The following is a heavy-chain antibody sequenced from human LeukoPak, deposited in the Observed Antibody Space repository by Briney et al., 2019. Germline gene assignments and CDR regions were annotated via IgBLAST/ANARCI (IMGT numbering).Heavy chain of an antibody. CDR2: IYYSGST. CDR1: GGSISSSSYY. Sequence: KPSETLSLTCTVSGGSISSSSYYWGWIRQPPGKGLEWIGSIYYSGSTNYNPSLKSRVTISVDTSKNQFSLKLSSVTAADTAVYYCARGAVAGTGPFGYWGQGTLVTVSS. J-gene: IGHJ4*02. CDR3: ARGAVAGTGPFGY. D-gene: IGHD6-19*01. V-gene: IGHV4-39*07.